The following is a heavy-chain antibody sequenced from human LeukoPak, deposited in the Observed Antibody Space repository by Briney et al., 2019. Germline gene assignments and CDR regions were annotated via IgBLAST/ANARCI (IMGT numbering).Heavy chain of an antibody. D-gene: IGHD6-13*01. V-gene: IGHV3-74*01. CDR1: GFTFRSYW. CDR2: INTEGTST. CDR3: AKGGSSSWDYFDY. J-gene: IGHJ4*02. Sequence: GGSLRLSCAASGFTFRSYWVHWVRQAPGKGLVWVSRINTEGTSTSYADSVKGRFTISRDNSKNTLYLHMNSLRAEDTAVYYCAKGGSSSWDYFDYWGQGTLVTVSS.